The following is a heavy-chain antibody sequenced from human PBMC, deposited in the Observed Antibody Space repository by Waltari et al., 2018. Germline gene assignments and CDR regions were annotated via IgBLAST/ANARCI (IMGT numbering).Heavy chain of an antibody. Sequence: QVQLQESGPGLVKPSQTLSLTCTGSGGSISSGSYYWSWIRQPAGKGLEWIGRIYTSGSTNYNPSLKSRVTISVDTSKNQFSLKLSSVTAADTAVYYCATVPDSSGYYYNNWGQGTLVTVSS. V-gene: IGHV4-61*02. CDR3: ATVPDSSGYYYNN. D-gene: IGHD3-22*01. J-gene: IGHJ4*02. CDR2: IYTSGST. CDR1: GGSISSGSYY.